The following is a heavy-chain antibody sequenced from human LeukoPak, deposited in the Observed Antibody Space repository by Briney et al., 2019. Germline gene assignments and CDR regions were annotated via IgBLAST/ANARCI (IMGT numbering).Heavy chain of an antibody. CDR2: ISGSGVST. V-gene: IGHV3-23*01. CDR1: EFTFNNYA. Sequence: PGGSLRLSCAASEFTFNNYAMSWVRQAPGKGLEWVSTISGSGVSTYYADSVKGRFTISRDNSKNTLYLQMNSLRAEDTAVYYCARDNSGSYNPTPFDYWGQGTLVTVSS. CDR3: ARDNSGSYNPTPFDY. J-gene: IGHJ4*02. D-gene: IGHD1-26*01.